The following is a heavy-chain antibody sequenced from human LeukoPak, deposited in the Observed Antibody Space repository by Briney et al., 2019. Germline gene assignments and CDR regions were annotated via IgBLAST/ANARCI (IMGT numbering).Heavy chain of an antibody. CDR3: ARHDTAMATDYGMDV. V-gene: IGHV3-15*07. J-gene: IGHJ6*02. D-gene: IGHD5-18*01. Sequence: GGSLRLSCAASGFTVSNAWMNWVRQAPGKGLEWVGRIKSKTDGGTTDYAAPVKGRFTISRDDSKNTLYLQMNSLKTEDTAVYYCARHDTAMATDYGMDVWGQGTTVTVSS. CDR2: IKSKTDGGTT. CDR1: GFTVSNAW.